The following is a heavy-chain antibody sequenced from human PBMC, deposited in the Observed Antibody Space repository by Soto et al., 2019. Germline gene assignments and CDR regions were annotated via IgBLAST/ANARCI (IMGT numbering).Heavy chain of an antibody. J-gene: IGHJ5*02. CDR1: GYTFTSYD. Sequence: ASVKVSCKASGYTFTSYDINWVRQATGQGLEWMGWMNPNSGNTGYAQKFQGRVTMTRNTSISTAYMELSSLRSEDTAVYYCATLSYYYYSSGYYRTGNWFDPWGQGTLVTVSS. CDR3: ATLSYYYYSSGYYRTGNWFDP. V-gene: IGHV1-8*01. D-gene: IGHD3-22*01. CDR2: MNPNSGNT.